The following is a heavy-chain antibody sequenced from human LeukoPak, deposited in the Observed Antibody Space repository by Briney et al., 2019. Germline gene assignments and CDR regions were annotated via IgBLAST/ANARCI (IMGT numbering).Heavy chain of an antibody. J-gene: IGHJ4*02. CDR1: GYTFINYG. CDR2: ISAYNGNT. Sequence: ASVKVSCKASGYTFINYGINWVRQAPGQGLEWMGWISAYNGNTNYAQSLQGRVTMTTDTSTSTVYMEMRSLTSDDTAVYYCARDGGYSYGYLDYWGQGTLVTVSS. CDR3: ARDGGYSYGYLDY. V-gene: IGHV1-18*01. D-gene: IGHD5-18*01.